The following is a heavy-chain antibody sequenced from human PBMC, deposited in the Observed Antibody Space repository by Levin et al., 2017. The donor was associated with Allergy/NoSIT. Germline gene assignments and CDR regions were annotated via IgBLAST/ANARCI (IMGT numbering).Heavy chain of an antibody. Sequence: PGGSLRLSCAASGFTFSSYWMGWVRQAPGKGLEWVANIKEDGSEKYYVDSVKGRFTISRDNAKNSVYLQMNSLRAEDTAVYYCARLYRGSFYYWGQGTPVTVSS. CDR1: GFTFSSYW. CDR2: IKEDGSEK. J-gene: IGHJ4*02. V-gene: IGHV3-7*01. D-gene: IGHD1-26*01. CDR3: ARLYRGSFYY.